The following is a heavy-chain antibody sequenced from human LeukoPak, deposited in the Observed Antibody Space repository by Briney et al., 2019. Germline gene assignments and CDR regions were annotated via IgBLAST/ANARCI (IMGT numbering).Heavy chain of an antibody. Sequence: GGSLRLSCAASGFTVTTNYMTWVRQAPGKGLEWVSTIYAKGDTKFADSDKGRFSTSRDTAKNTLYLQMNNLTAEDTAVYYCARDGVNGWDALNILGQGTLVTVSS. CDR1: GFTVTTNY. CDR2: IYAKGDT. CDR3: ARDGVNGWDALNI. J-gene: IGHJ3*02. D-gene: IGHD1-1*01. V-gene: IGHV3-66*01.